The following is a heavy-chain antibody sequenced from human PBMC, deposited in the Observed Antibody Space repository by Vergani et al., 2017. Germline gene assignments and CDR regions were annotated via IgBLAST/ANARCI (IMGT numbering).Heavy chain of an antibody. CDR2: ISATGDENT. Sequence: EVHLLESGGGQVEAGGSLRLSCAASGLPVSGFAFNTYAMIWVRQAPGKGLEWVSGISATGDENTDYADSVKGRFTISRDNSKSTLFLQMNGLTSEDTAIYYCAQCANIVPRLPVYWGQGALVAVSS. CDR3: AQCANIVPRLPVY. J-gene: IGHJ4*02. D-gene: IGHD2-8*01. CDR1: GLPVSGFAFNTYA. V-gene: IGHV3-23*01.